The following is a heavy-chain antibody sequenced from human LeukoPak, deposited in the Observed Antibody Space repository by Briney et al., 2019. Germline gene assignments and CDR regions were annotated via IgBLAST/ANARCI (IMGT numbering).Heavy chain of an antibody. CDR2: IYYSGST. D-gene: IGHD3-22*01. CDR1: GGSPSSYY. J-gene: IGHJ4*02. V-gene: IGHV4-59*01. Sequence: SETLSLTCTVSGGSPSSYYWSWIRQPPGKGLEWIGYIYYSGSTNYNPSLKSRVTISVDTSKNQFSLKLSSVTAADTAVYYCARSYYDSSGYPQALTGWGQGTLVTVSS. CDR3: ARSYYDSSGYPQALTG.